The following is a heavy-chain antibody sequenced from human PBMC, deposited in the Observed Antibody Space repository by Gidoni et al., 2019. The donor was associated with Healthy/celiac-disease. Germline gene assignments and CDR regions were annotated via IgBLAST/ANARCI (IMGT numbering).Heavy chain of an antibody. CDR2: ISHDGSET. J-gene: IGHJ6*02. CDR3: AKDLLPFRSFYFHSYALDV. D-gene: IGHD3-10*01. Sequence: RRESGGGVVQPGRPLRLAWAASGFSCPDYGMHWVRQAPGKGLEWLATISHDGSETHMTGSVKDRFPLSRDNSKKTLGLQMISLTPGDAAVYYCAKDLLPFRSFYFHSYALDVWGQGTTVTVSS. CDR1: GFSCPDYG. V-gene: IGHV3-30*18.